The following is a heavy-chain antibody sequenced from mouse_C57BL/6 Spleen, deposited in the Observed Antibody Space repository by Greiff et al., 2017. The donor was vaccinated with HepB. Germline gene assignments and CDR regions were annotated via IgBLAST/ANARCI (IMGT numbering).Heavy chain of an antibody. J-gene: IGHJ2*01. V-gene: IGHV1-63*01. CDR2: IYPGGGYT. CDR3: ARRGDYGKAFYYFDY. D-gene: IGHD2-4*01. Sequence: QVHVKQSGAELVRPGTSVKMSCKASGYTFTNYWIGWAKQRPGHGLEWIGDIYPGGGYTNYNEKFKGKATLTADKSSSTAYMQFSSLTSEDSAIYYCARRGDYGKAFYYFDYWGQGTTLTVSS. CDR1: GYTFTNYW.